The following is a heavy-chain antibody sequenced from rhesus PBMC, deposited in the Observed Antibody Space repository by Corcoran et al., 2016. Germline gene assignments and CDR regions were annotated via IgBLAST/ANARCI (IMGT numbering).Heavy chain of an antibody. CDR3: AREGVAGTNY. V-gene: IGHV4-147*01. D-gene: IGHD1-20*01. CDR2: IYGRSGST. J-gene: IGHJ4*01. CDR1: GYSISSNY. Sequence: QVQLQESGPGLVKPSETLSLTCAVSGYSISSNYWSWIRQPPGKGLEWIGYIYGRSGSTYYNPSLTSRVTISTDTSKNQFSLKLSSVTAADTAVYYCAREGVAGTNYWGQGVLVTVSS.